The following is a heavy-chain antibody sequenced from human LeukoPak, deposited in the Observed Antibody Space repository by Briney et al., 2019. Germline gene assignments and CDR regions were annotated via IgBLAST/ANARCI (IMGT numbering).Heavy chain of an antibody. CDR1: GFTFRSYG. J-gene: IGHJ4*02. CDR3: ARGPFDSSGFLDY. D-gene: IGHD6-19*01. V-gene: IGHV3-33*01. Sequence: GGSLRLSCAASGFTFRSYGMHWVRQAPGKGLEWVAVIWYDGSNKYYADSVKGRFTISRDNSKNTLYLQMNSLRAEDTAVYYCARGPFDSSGFLDYWGQGTLVTVSS. CDR2: IWYDGSNK.